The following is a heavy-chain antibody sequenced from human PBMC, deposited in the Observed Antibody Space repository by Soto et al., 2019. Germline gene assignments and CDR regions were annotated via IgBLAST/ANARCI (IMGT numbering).Heavy chain of an antibody. CDR1: GFTFSSYA. J-gene: IGHJ6*02. Sequence: QVQLVESGGGVVQPGRSLRLSCAASGFTFSSYAMHWVRQAPGKGLEWVAVISYDGSNKYYADSVKGRFTISRDNSKNTLYLQMNSLSAEDTAVYYCARDRFRYNWNDFPYYSYGMDVWGQGTTVTVSS. D-gene: IGHD1-1*01. CDR2: ISYDGSNK. CDR3: ARDRFRYNWNDFPYYSYGMDV. V-gene: IGHV3-30-3*01.